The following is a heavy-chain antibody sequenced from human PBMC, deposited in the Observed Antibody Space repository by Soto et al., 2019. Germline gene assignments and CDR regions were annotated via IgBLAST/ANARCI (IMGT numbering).Heavy chain of an antibody. J-gene: IGHJ4*02. CDR3: AKDTWIQLWLPNYYFDY. Sequence: GGSLRLSCAASGFTFSSYAMSWVRQAPGKGLEWVSAISGSGGSTYYADSVKGRFTISRDNSKNTLYLQMNSLRAEDTAVYYCAKDTWIQLWLPNYYFDYWGQGSLVTVS. D-gene: IGHD5-18*01. CDR1: GFTFSSYA. CDR2: ISGSGGST. V-gene: IGHV3-23*01.